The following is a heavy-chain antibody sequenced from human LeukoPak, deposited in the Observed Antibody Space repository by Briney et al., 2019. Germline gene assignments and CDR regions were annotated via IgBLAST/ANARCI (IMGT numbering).Heavy chain of an antibody. J-gene: IGHJ4*02. V-gene: IGHV4-59*02. CDR1: GGSVSDYY. CDR2: IYYTGST. CDR3: ARSSRSWSTFDY. Sequence: SETLSLTCTISGGSVSDYYWSWIRQSPGKGLEWIGYIYYTGSTTYNPSLKSRVTISADTSKNQFSLKLSSVTAADTAVYYCARSSRSWSTFDYWGQGTLVTVSS. D-gene: IGHD6-13*01.